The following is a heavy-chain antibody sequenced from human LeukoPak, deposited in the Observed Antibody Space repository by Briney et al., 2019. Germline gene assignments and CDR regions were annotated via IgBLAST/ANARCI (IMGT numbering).Heavy chain of an antibody. J-gene: IGHJ4*02. Sequence: GESLKISCKGSGYSFTSYWIGWVRQMPGKGLEWMGIIYSGDSDTRYSPSFQGQVSMSADKSISTAYLQWSSLKASDTAMYYCARSARDSSGYYLYYFDYWGQGTLVTVS. CDR3: ARSARDSSGYYLYYFDY. D-gene: IGHD3-22*01. CDR2: IYSGDSDT. CDR1: GYSFTSYW. V-gene: IGHV5-51*01.